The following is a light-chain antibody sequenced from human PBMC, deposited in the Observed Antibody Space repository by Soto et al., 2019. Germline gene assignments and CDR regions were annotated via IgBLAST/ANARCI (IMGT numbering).Light chain of an antibody. CDR3: QQRSNWPPRIT. V-gene: IGKV3-11*01. Sequence: EVVLTQSPGTLSLSPGERATLCCRAIQSVSSSYLAWYQQKPGQAPRLLIYDASYRATGIPARFSGSGSGTDFTLTISSLEPEDFAVYYCQQRSNWPPRITFGQGTRLEIK. CDR1: QSVSSSY. J-gene: IGKJ5*01. CDR2: DAS.